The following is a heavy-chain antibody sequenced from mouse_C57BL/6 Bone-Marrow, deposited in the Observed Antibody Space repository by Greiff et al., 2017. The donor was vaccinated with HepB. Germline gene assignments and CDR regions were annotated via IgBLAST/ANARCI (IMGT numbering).Heavy chain of an antibody. CDR3: ARMLVYAMDD. Sequence: EVQWVESGGGLVKPGGSLKLSCAASGFTFSDYGMHWVRQAPEKGLAWVAYISSGSSTIYYADTVKGRVTISRDNAKNTLFLQMTSLRSEDTAMYYCARMLVYAMDDWGQETSVTVSS. J-gene: IGHJ4*01. CDR1: GFTFSDYG. V-gene: IGHV5-17*01. CDR2: ISSGSSTI.